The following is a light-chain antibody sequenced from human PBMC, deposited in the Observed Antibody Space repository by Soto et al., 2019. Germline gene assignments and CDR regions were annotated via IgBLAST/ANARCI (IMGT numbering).Light chain of an antibody. CDR1: QSLLHSNGKTF. CDR3: MQTVQLPPT. J-gene: IGKJ5*01. Sequence: DLVMTQTPLSLSVAPGQPASISCKSSQSLLHSNGKTFLFWHLQKPGQPPQVLIYEVSNRLSGVPDRFSGSGSGTDFTLKISRVEAEDVGVYYCMQTVQLPPTFGQGTRLDIK. CDR2: EVS. V-gene: IGKV2D-29*01.